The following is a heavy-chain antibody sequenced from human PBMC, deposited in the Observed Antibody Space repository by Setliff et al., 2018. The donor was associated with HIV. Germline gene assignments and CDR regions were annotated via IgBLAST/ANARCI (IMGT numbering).Heavy chain of an antibody. CDR2: IYYSGST. V-gene: IGHV4-59*01. J-gene: IGHJ4*02. Sequence: SETLSLTCTVSGGSISSYYWSWIRQPPGKGLEWIGYIYYSGSTNYNPSLKSRVTISVDTSKNQFSLKLNSVTAADTAVYYCARAMGGSRTDFDYWGQGTLVTVSS. CDR3: ARAMGGSRTDFDY. D-gene: IGHD1-26*01. CDR1: GGSISSYY.